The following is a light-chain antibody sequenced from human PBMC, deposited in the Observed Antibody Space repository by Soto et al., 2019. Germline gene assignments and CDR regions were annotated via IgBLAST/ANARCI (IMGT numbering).Light chain of an antibody. J-gene: IGKJ1*01. V-gene: IGKV3-20*01. Sequence: EIVLTQSPATLSLSPGERATLSCRASQSVSSYLAWYQPKPGQAPSLLIYDTSIRATGVPARFSGSGSGTDFTLTIRRLEPEDFAVYYCQHYGSSPTFGQGTKVDIK. CDR3: QHYGSSPT. CDR2: DTS. CDR1: QSVSSY.